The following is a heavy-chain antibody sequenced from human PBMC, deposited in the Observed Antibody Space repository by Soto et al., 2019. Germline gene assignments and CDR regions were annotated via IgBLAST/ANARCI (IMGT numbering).Heavy chain of an antibody. Sequence: QVQLVQSGAEVKKPGASVKVSCKASGYTFTSYAMHWVRQAPGQRLEWMGWINAGNGNTKYSQKFQGRVTITRDTSASTAYMELSSLRSEDMAVYYCARDRFIRRNSSSSWFYPWGQGTLVTVSS. J-gene: IGHJ5*02. CDR1: GYTFTSYA. CDR3: ARDRFIRRNSSSSWFYP. CDR2: INAGNGNT. D-gene: IGHD6-6*01. V-gene: IGHV1-3*01.